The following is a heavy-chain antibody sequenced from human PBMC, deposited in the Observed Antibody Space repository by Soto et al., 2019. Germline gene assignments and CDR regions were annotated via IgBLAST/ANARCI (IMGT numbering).Heavy chain of an antibody. V-gene: IGHV1-18*01. CDR1: GYTFTSYG. CDR2: ISAYNGNT. CDR3: ARAGYCTNGVCCGDCAYYYYGMDV. Sequence: GASVKVSCKASGYTFTSYGISWVRQAPGQGLEWMGWISAYNGNTNYAQKLQGRVTMTTDTSTSTAYMELRSLRSDDTAVYYCARAGYCTNGVCCGDCAYYYYGMDVWGQGTAVTVSS. J-gene: IGHJ6*02. D-gene: IGHD2-8*01.